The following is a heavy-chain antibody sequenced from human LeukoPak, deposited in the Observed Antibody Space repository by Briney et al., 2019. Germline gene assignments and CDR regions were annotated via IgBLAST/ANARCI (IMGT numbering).Heavy chain of an antibody. V-gene: IGHV4-61*02. D-gene: IGHD3-22*01. Sequence: PSETLSLTCTVSGGSISSGSYYWSWIRQPAGKGLEWIGRIYTSGSTNYNPSLKSRVTISVGTSKNQFSLKLSSVTAADTAVYYCARASHYYGIHWGQGTLVTVSS. J-gene: IGHJ4*02. CDR2: IYTSGST. CDR3: ARASHYYGIH. CDR1: GGSISSGSYY.